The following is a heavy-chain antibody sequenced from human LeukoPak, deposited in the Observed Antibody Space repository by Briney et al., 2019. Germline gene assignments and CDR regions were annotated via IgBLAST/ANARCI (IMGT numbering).Heavy chain of an antibody. J-gene: IGHJ4*02. CDR1: GFTFSSYA. V-gene: IGHV3-23*01. CDR2: ISGSGGST. Sequence: TGGSLRLSCAASGFTFSSYAMSWVRQAPGKGLEWVSAISGSGGSTYYADSVKGRFTISRDNSKNTLYLQMNSLRAEDTAVYYCAYHSGIAVAGAFDYWGQGTLVTVSS. CDR3: AYHSGIAVAGAFDY. D-gene: IGHD6-19*01.